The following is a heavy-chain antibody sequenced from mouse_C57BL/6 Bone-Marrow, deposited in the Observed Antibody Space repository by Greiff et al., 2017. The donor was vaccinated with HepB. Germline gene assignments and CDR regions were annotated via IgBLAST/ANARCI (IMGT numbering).Heavy chain of an antibody. J-gene: IGHJ1*03. CDR2: IWRGGST. CDR1: GFSLTSYV. CDR3: AKNFHYPDV. V-gene: IGHV2-5*01. Sequence: QVQLKESGPGLVQPSQSLSITCTVPGFSLTSYVVHWVRQSPGKGLEWLGLIWRGGSTDYDAAFMSRLSITKDNSKSQVFFKMNSLQADDTAIYYCAKNFHYPDVWGTGTTVTVSS. D-gene: IGHD1-2*01.